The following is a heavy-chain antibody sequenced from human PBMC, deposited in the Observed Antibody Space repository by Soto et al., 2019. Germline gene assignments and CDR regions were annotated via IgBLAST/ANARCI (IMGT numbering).Heavy chain of an antibody. CDR2: IYHSGST. D-gene: IGHD2-15*01. J-gene: IGHJ5*02. V-gene: IGHV4-38-2*01. CDR1: GYSISSGYY. CDR3: ARGIVVVVAAYNNWFDP. Sequence: TSETLSLTCAVSGYSISSGYYWGWIRQPPGKGLEWIGSIYHSGSTYYNPSLKSRVTISVDTSKNQFSLKLSSVTAADTAVYYCARGIVVVVAAYNNWFDPWGQGTLVTVSS.